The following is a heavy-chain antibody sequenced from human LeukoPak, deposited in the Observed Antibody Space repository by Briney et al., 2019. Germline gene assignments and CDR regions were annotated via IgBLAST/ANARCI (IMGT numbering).Heavy chain of an antibody. Sequence: GGSLRLSCAASGFTFSSYAMHWVRQAPGKGLEWVAVISYDGSNKYYADSVKGRFTISRDNSKNTLYLQMNSLRAEDTAVYYCARXSFXYXXNXXXXXDYWXXGTLVTVS. CDR3: ARXSFXYXXNXXXXXDY. J-gene: IGHJ4*01. D-gene: IGHD2-8*01. V-gene: IGHV3-30-3*01. CDR2: ISYDGSNK. CDR1: GFTFSSYA.